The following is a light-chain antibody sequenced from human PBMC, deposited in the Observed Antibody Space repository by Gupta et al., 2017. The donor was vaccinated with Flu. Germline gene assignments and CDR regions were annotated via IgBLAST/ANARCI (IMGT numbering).Light chain of an antibody. CDR1: SSDVGGYNY. Sequence: QSALTQPASVSGSPGQSITISCTGTSSDVGGYNYVSWYQQYPGKAPKLMIYEVSNRPSGIANRFSGSKSGNTASLSISGLQAEDEADYYCSSYIRSSSFYVLGTVTKVTVL. CDR2: EVS. V-gene: IGLV2-14*01. J-gene: IGLJ1*01. CDR3: SSYIRSSSFYV.